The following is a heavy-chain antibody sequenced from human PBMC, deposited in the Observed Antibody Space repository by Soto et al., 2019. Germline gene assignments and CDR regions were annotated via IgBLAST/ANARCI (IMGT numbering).Heavy chain of an antibody. J-gene: IGHJ6*02. V-gene: IGHV3-74*01. CDR3: TRVGGSVSGMDV. CDR2: IDNAGSSA. D-gene: IGHD1-26*01. Sequence: EVQLVESGGGLVQPGGSLRLSCAASGFTFSIYWMHWVRQAPGKGPVWVSRIDNAGSSARYADSVMGRFTISRDNAKNTVYLQMNSLRAEDTAVYYCTRVGGSVSGMDVWGQGTTVTVSS. CDR1: GFTFSIYW.